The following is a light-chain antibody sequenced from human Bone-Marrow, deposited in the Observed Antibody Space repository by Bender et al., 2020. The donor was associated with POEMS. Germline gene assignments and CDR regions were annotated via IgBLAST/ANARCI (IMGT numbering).Light chain of an antibody. CDR2: EVD. CDR1: SSDIGGHKY. Sequence: QSALTQPASVSGSPGQSVTISCTGISSDIGGHKYVAWYQKHSGKAPRLMIYEVDKRPSGVPDRFSGSKSGTSASLAITGLQSDDEAIYFCVAWDASLNGWVFGGGTKLTVL. V-gene: IGLV2-8*01. CDR3: VAWDASLNGWV. J-gene: IGLJ3*02.